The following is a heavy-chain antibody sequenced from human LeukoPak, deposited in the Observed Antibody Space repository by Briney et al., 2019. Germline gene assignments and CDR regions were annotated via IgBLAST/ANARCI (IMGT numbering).Heavy chain of an antibody. CDR1: GFTFSSYS. Sequence: GGSLRLSCAASGFTFSSYSMNWVRQAPGKGLEWVSSISSSSSYIYYADSVKGRFTISRDNAKNSLYLQMNSLRAEDTAVYYCARKPLYCSSTSCYGYFDYWGQGTLVTVSS. D-gene: IGHD2-2*01. CDR3: ARKPLYCSSTSCYGYFDY. CDR2: ISSSSSYI. J-gene: IGHJ4*02. V-gene: IGHV3-21*01.